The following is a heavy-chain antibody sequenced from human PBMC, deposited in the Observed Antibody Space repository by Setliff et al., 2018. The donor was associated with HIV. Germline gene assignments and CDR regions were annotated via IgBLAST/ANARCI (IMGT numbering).Heavy chain of an antibody. CDR2: MYTDGST. CDR3: ARDSRWLQFPYFDS. D-gene: IGHD5-12*01. J-gene: IGHJ4*01. Sequence: SETLSLTCTVSGYSISSGYYWSWIRQPAGKGLEWIGHMYTDGSTNYNPSFKSRVTISADTSKNQFSLKLSSVTAADTAVYYCARDSRWLQFPYFDSWGQGTPVTVS. CDR1: GYSISSGYY. V-gene: IGHV4-61*09.